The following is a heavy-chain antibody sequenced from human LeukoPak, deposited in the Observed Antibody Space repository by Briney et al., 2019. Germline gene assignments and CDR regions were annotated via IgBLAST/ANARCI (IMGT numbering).Heavy chain of an antibody. J-gene: IGHJ4*02. Sequence: ASVKVSCKASGYTFSSYGISWVRQAPGQGLEWMGWISGYNGYTHIAQKFQDRFTMTTDISTTTAYMELRSLRSDDTAVYYCAREVAGLGGEFDYWGQGTLVTVSS. CDR2: ISGYNGYT. D-gene: IGHD3-3*01. CDR1: GYTFSSYG. V-gene: IGHV1-18*01. CDR3: AREVAGLGGEFDY.